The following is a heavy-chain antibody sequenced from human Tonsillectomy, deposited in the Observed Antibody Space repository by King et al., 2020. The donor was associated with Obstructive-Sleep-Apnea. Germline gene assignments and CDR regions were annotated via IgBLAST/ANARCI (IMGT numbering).Heavy chain of an antibody. J-gene: IGHJ4*02. CDR1: GGSISSGDYS. V-gene: IGHV4-30-4*01. Sequence: VQLQESGPGLVKPSQTLSLTCSVSGGSISSGDYSWSWIRQPPGKGLEWIGYIYYNGSTYYNPSLKSRVSMSVDTSKNQLSLKLSSVTAADTAGYHWVRESYFSSILCYGCFDYWGQGTLVTVSS. CDR2: IYYNGST. CDR3: VRESYFSSILCYGCFDY. D-gene: IGHD2-2*01.